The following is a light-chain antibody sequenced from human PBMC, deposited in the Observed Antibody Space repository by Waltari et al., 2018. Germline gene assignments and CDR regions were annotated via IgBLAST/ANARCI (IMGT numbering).Light chain of an antibody. V-gene: IGKV3-11*01. Sequence: EIVLTQSPATRSLSPGERATLSCRASQSVRHYFTWYHQKPGQAPRLLIYEASNRATDIPARFSGSGSGTDFTLTISSLQPEDFAVYYCQQRSTWPLTFGGGTKVEIK. CDR1: QSVRHY. J-gene: IGKJ4*01. CDR2: EAS. CDR3: QQRSTWPLT.